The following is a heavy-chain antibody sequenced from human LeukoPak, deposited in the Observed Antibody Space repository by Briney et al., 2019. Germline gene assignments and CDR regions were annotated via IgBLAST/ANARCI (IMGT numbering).Heavy chain of an antibody. J-gene: IGHJ1*01. CDR3: ARSYSSSWYSAEYFQH. V-gene: IGHV1-18*01. D-gene: IGHD6-13*01. CDR2: ISAYNGNT. CDR1: GYTFTSYG. Sequence: ASVKVSCKASGYTFTSYGISWVRQAPGQGLEWMGWISAYNGNTNYAQKLQGRVTMTTDTSTSTAYMELRSLRSDDTAVYYCARSYSSSWYSAEYFQHWGQGTLVTVSS.